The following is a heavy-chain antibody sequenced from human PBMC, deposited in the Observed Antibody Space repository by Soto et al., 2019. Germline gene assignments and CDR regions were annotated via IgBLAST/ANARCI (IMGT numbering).Heavy chain of an antibody. V-gene: IGHV1-69*08. J-gene: IGHJ6*02. CDR3: ARDDWDSSTASPRDYYYSGMDV. CDR1: GGPIASYT. CDR2: AIPILNTA. D-gene: IGHD3-9*01. Sequence: QVQLVQSGAEVKQPESSVKVSCRASGGPIASYTISWVRQAPGQGLEWMGRAIPILNTAIYADNFQGRVTITADKLTNMAYMELVSLRSEDTAVYYCARDDWDSSTASPRDYYYSGMDVWGQGTTVTVSS.